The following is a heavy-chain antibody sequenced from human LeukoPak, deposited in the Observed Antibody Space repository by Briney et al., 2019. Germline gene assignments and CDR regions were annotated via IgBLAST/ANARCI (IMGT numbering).Heavy chain of an antibody. D-gene: IGHD1-26*01. CDR2: IYTSGST. CDR1: GGSISSGSYH. J-gene: IGHJ6*03. V-gene: IGHV4-61*02. CDR3: ARFPVGGSYTHYYYYYMDV. Sequence: SETLSLTCTVSGGSISSGSYHWSWIRQPAGKGLEWIGRIYTSGSTNYNPSLKSRVTISVDTSKNQFSLKLSSVTAADTAVYYCARFPVGGSYTHYYYYYMDVWGKGTTVTVSS.